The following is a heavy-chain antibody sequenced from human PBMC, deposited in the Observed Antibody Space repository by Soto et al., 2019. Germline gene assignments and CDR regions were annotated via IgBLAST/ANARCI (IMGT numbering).Heavy chain of an antibody. CDR3: ARVSGWDSGRRSYYYYYMDV. V-gene: IGHV4-34*01. Sequence: PSETLSLTCTVYGGSFSGYYWSWIRQPPGKGLEWIGQINHSGSTNYNPSLKSRVTISVDTSKNQFSLKLSSVTAADTAVYYSARVSGWDSGRRSYYYYYMDVWGKGTTVTAP. D-gene: IGHD5-12*01. J-gene: IGHJ6*03. CDR2: INHSGST. CDR1: GGSFSGYY.